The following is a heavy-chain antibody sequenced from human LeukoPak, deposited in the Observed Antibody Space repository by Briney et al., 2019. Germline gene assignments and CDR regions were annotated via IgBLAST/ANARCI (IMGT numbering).Heavy chain of an antibody. CDR3: ARAEPRRRVVVPARYTAGWFDP. Sequence: GESLKISCKGSGYSFTSYWIGWVGHMPGKGLEWMGIIYTGDSDTRYSPSFQGPLTTSADKSISTACLQWSSLKASDTAMYYCARAEPRRRVVVPARYTAGWFDPWGQGTLVTVSS. V-gene: IGHV5-51*01. D-gene: IGHD2-2*02. CDR2: IYTGDSDT. J-gene: IGHJ5*02. CDR1: GYSFTSYW.